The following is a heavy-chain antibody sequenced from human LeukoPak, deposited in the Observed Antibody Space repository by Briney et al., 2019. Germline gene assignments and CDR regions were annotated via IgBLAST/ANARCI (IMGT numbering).Heavy chain of an antibody. CDR3: ARDRVGAFDI. Sequence: GGSLRLSCAASGFTFSSYGVSWVRQAPGKGLEWVSGISGSGHRTYYADSVKGRFTISRDNSKNTLYLQMNSLRAEDTTVYYCARDRVGAFDIWGQGTMVTVSS. D-gene: IGHD3-10*01. J-gene: IGHJ3*02. CDR2: ISGSGHRT. V-gene: IGHV3-23*01. CDR1: GFTFSSYG.